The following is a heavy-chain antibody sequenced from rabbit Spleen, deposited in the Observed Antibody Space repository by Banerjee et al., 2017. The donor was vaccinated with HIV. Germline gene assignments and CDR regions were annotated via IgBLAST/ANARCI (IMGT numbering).Heavy chain of an antibody. CDR3: ARNGAGSNFAFRL. V-gene: IGHV1S45*01. CDR1: GVSLNDKDV. D-gene: IGHD4-2*01. J-gene: IGHJ3*01. Sequence: EQLEESGGGLVKPEGSLTLTCKASGVSLNDKDVMCWVRQAPGKGLEWIACINIVTGKSVYASWAKGRFTMSRTSSTTVTLQMTSLTAADSATYFCARNGAGSNFAFRLWGQGTLVTVS. CDR2: INIVTGKS.